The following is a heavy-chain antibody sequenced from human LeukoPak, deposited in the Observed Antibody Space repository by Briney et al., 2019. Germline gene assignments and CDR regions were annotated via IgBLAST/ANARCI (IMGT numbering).Heavy chain of an antibody. CDR2: ISSSGSTI. CDR1: GFTFSSYE. V-gene: IGHV3-48*03. D-gene: IGHD3-3*01. J-gene: IGHJ6*03. CDR3: ARDSNSSRGPLWYHYDFWSGYWRDYYYMDV. Sequence: PGGSLRLSCAASGFTFSSYEMNWVRQAPGKGLEWVSYISSSGSTIYYADSVKGRFTISRDNAKNSLYLQMNSLRAEDTAVYYCARDSNSSRGPLWYHYDFWSGYWRDYYYMDVWGKGTTVTVSS.